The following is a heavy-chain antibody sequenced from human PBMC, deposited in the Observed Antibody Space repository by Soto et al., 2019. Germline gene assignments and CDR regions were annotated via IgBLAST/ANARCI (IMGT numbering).Heavy chain of an antibody. Sequence: SETLSLTCTVSSASINDYYWSWIRQTPGKGLEWVGFMYYSETTKYNPSLKGRVNMSLDTSKNQVSLHLKSVTAADTAVYYCARANSSTWYKLEYKWFDPWRQGTLVTVSS. V-gene: IGHV4-59*01. CDR1: SASINDYY. D-gene: IGHD6-13*01. J-gene: IGHJ5*02. CDR3: ARANSSTWYKLEYKWFDP. CDR2: MYYSETT.